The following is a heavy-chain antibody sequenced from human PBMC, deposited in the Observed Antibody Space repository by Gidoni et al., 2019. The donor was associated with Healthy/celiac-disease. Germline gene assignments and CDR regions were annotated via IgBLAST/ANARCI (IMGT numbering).Heavy chain of an antibody. CDR3: TRVRPVQYSGSHVNI. CDR2: IRSKAYVGTT. CDR1: GFTVGDYE. D-gene: IGHD1-26*01. Sequence: EVQMVESGGGLVQPGRSLRRSCKASGFTVGDYEMRWFRQAPGKGLELVGFIRSKAYVGTTEYAASVKGRFTISRDDSKSIAYLQMNSLKTEYTAVYYCTRVRPVQYSGSHVNIWGQGTMVTVSS. V-gene: IGHV3-49*03. J-gene: IGHJ3*02.